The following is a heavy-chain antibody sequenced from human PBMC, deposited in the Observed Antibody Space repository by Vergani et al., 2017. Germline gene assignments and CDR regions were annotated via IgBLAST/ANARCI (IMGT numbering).Heavy chain of an antibody. D-gene: IGHD5-12*01. CDR1: GGSFSGYY. J-gene: IGHJ4*02. V-gene: IGHV4-34*01. CDR2: INHSGST. Sequence: QVQLQQWGAGLLKTSETLSLTCAVYGGSFSGYYWSWIRQPPGKGLEWIGEINHSGSTNYNPSLKSRVTISVDTSKIQFSLKLSYVTAADTAVYYCARGRGYSGYDLVDWGQGTLVTVSS. CDR3: ARGRGYSGYDLVD.